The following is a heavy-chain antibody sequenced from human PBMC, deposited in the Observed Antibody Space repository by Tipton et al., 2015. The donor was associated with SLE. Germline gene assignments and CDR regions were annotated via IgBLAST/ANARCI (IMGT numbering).Heavy chain of an antibody. CDR2: TYHSGST. D-gene: IGHD5-18*01. Sequence: SLSLTCAVSGGSISSSNWWRWVRQPQGKGLEWIGETYHSGSTNYNTSLKRRVTISVDTSKNQFSVKLSSVTAADTAVYYCAGGGVDTAMVDYWGQGTLVTVSS. CDR1: GGSISSSNW. V-gene: IGHV4-4*02. J-gene: IGHJ4*02. CDR3: AGGGVDTAMVDY.